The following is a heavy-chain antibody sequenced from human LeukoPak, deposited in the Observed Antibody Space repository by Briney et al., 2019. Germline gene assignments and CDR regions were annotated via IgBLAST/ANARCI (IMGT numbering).Heavy chain of an antibody. CDR2: ISDSGGST. D-gene: IGHD3-10*01. J-gene: IGHJ4*02. CDR1: GITLSNYG. V-gene: IGHV3-23*01. Sequence: GGSLRLSCAVSGITLSNYGMSWVRQAPGKGLEWVAGISDSGGSTNYADSVKGRFTISRYNAKNTLYLQMNSLRAEDTAVYFCAKRGVVIRVILVGFHKQAYYFDSWGQGALVTVSS. CDR3: AKRGVVIRVILVGFHKQAYYFDS.